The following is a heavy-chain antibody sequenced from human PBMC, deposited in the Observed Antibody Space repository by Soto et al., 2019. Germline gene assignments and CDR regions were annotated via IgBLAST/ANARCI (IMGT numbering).Heavy chain of an antibody. Sequence: QLVESGGGLIQPGGSLRLSCAVSGFSVSGKYMSWVRQAPGKGLDWVSVIYSGGSAYYADSVKGRFTISRDESQNTPYLPMKSLRAEDTAVYYCARSMMVRGVLFDLWGQGTLVSVSS. CDR1: GFSVSGKY. CDR3: ARSMMVRGVLFDL. CDR2: IYSGGSA. D-gene: IGHD3-10*01. V-gene: IGHV3-53*01. J-gene: IGHJ4*02.